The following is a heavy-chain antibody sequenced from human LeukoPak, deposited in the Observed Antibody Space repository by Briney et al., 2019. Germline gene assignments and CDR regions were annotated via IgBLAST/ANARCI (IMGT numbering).Heavy chain of an antibody. D-gene: IGHD1-7*01. CDR1: GFTFTSYW. CDR3: ARAPTGNTYYYYYMDV. Sequence: GGSLRLSCAASGFTFTSYWMSWVRQAPGKGLEWVANIKQDGSEKYYVDSVKGRFTISRDNAKNSLYLQMNSLRAEDTAVYYCARAPTGNTYYYYYMDVWGKGTTVTVSS. J-gene: IGHJ6*03. CDR2: IKQDGSEK. V-gene: IGHV3-7*01.